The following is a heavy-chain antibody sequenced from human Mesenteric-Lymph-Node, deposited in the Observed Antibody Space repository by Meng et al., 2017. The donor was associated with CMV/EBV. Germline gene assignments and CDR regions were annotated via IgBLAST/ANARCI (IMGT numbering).Heavy chain of an antibody. CDR3: ARRIAAVGPLWYFDF. CDR1: GSTFSNSA. Sequence: SVKVSCKASGSTFSNSATSWVRQAPGEGLEWMGWISGYNGDTNYAQNFQDRVTMTIDTSTSTAYMELGSLRSDDTAVYFCARRIAAVGPLWYFDFWGQGTLVTVSS. V-gene: IGHV1-18*01. D-gene: IGHD6-13*01. J-gene: IGHJ4*02. CDR2: ISGYNGDT.